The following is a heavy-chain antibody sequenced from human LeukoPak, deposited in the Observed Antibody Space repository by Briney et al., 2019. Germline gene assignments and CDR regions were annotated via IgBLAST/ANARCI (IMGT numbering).Heavy chain of an antibody. CDR2: IKQDGSSK. J-gene: IGHJ5*02. Sequence: GGSLRLSCAASGFTFSNYWMTWVRQAPGKGLEWVANIKQDGSSKYYGDSVKGRFTISRDNAKNSMYLQMNSLRAEDAAVYYCAKGRKSRTPYSSGWYGPWGQGTLVTVSS. V-gene: IGHV3-7*01. CDR3: AKGRKSRTPYSSGWYGP. CDR1: GFTFSNYW. D-gene: IGHD6-19*01.